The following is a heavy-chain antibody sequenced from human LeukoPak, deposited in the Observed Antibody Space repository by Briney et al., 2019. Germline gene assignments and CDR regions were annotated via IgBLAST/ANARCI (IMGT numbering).Heavy chain of an antibody. CDR2: INHSGST. CDR3: AREISLVRGVIRKWFDP. V-gene: IGHV4-34*01. J-gene: IGHJ5*02. D-gene: IGHD3-10*01. CDR1: VGSFSGYY. Sequence: SETLSLTCAVYVGSFSGYYWSWIRQPPGKGLEWIGEINHSGSTNYNPSLKSRVTISVDTSKNQFSLKLSSVTAADTAVYYCAREISLVRGVIRKWFDPWGQGTLVTVSS.